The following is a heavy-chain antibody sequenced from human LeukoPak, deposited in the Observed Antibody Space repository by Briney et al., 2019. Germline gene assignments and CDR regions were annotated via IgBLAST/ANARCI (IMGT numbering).Heavy chain of an antibody. V-gene: IGHV3-49*04. D-gene: IGHD4-17*01. CDR3: SKTYGDYKPYYFDY. Sequence: GGSLRLSCTASGFTFGDYAMSWVRQAPGKGLQWVGFIGSKAYGVTTEYAASVKGRFTISRDDSKSIAYLQMNSPKTEDTAVYYCSKTYGDYKPYYFDYWGQGTLVTVSS. CDR2: IGSKAYGVTT. J-gene: IGHJ4*02. CDR1: GFTFGDYA.